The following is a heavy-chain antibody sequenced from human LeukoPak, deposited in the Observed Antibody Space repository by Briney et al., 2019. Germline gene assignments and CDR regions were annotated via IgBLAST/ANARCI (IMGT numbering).Heavy chain of an antibody. CDR3: ARHEVIVVVVAAFDY. D-gene: IGHD2-15*01. CDR1: GGSISSSSYY. V-gene: IGHV4-39*01. Sequence: SETLSLTCTVSGGSISSSSYYWGWIRQPPGTGLEWIGSIYYSGCTYYNPFLKSRVTIPVDTSKNQFSVKLSSVTDADTAVYYCARHEVIVVVVAAFDYWGQGTLVTVSS. CDR2: IYYSGCT. J-gene: IGHJ4*02.